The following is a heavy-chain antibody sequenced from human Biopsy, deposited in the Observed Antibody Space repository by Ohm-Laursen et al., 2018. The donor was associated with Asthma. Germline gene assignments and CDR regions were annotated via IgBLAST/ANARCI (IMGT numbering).Heavy chain of an antibody. CDR1: GGTFSRYA. V-gene: IGHV1-69*13. CDR3: ARDPHNSYLASLRTKFNYYYFAMDV. J-gene: IGHJ6*02. CDR2: IIPVFGTS. Sequence: GASVKVSCKASGGTFSRYAISWVRQAPGQGLEWMGGIIPVFGTSNYAQKFQGRVTFTADGSTSSAYMELSSLRSEDTAVYYCARDPHNSYLASLRTKFNYYYFAMDVWGQGTTVTVSS. D-gene: IGHD1-7*01.